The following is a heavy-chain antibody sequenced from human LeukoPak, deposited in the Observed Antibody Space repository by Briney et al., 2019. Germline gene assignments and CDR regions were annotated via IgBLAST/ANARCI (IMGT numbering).Heavy chain of an antibody. CDR1: GGSISSYY. Sequence: SETLSLTCTVSGGSISSYYWSWIRQPPGKGLEWIGYIYYSGGTNYNPSLKSRVTISVDTSKNQFSLKLSSVTAADTAVYYCASSTCGGDCYGNWFDPWGQGTLVTVSS. D-gene: IGHD2-21*02. CDR2: IYYSGGT. V-gene: IGHV4-59*08. J-gene: IGHJ5*02. CDR3: ASSTCGGDCYGNWFDP.